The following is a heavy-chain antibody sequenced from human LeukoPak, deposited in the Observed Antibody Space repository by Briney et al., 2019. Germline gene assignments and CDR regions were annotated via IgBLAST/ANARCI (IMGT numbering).Heavy chain of an antibody. V-gene: IGHV1-2*02. CDR3: ARAPGPYTAGRFHY. CDR1: GYSFIHYY. CDR2: IDPHSGGT. Sequence: ASVKVSCKPSGYSFIHYYIHWMRQAPGQGLEWVGRIDPHSGGTHYAQKFQVRVTMTRDTSISTVYMELSGLRSDDTAVYYCARAPGPYTAGRFHYWGQGTLVTVSS. D-gene: IGHD2-2*02. J-gene: IGHJ4*02.